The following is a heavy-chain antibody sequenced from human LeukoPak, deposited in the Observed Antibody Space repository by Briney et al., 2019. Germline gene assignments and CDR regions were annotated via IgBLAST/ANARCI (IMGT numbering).Heavy chain of an antibody. CDR3: ARGSGYVVQGDALDV. CDR1: GFTFSSYA. Sequence: GGSLRLSCAASGFTFSSYAMHWVRQAPGKGLEWVAVIWYDATNKYYADSVKGRFTVSRDNSKNTMYLQMNSLRAEDTAVYYCARGSGYVVQGDALDVWGQGTTVTVSS. D-gene: IGHD3-22*01. J-gene: IGHJ6*02. CDR2: IWYDATNK. V-gene: IGHV3-30*04.